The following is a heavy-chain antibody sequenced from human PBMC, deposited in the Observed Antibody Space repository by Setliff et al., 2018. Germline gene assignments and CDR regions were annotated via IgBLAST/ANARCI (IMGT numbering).Heavy chain of an antibody. J-gene: IGHJ4*02. CDR2: IWDDGGNK. CDR1: GFTFSSYR. V-gene: IGHV3-33*08. CDR3: ARTCSGSGCYAGLES. Sequence: GGSLRLSCAASGFTFSSYRMHWVRQALGKGLEWVAVIWDDGGNKYHADSVKGRFTISRDNSKNTLYLQMNSLRPEDTAVYYCARTCSGSGCYAGLESWGQGTPVTVSS. D-gene: IGHD2-15*01.